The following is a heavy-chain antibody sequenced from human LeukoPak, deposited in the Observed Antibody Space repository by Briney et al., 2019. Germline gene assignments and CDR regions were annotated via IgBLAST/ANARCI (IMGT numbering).Heavy chain of an antibody. CDR2: IHYDGSQK. D-gene: IGHD4-17*01. CDR3: ARGHHLPTVTPYFFDY. Sequence: GGSLRLSCAASGFIFDSYGIHWVRQAPGKGLDWVAFIHYDGSQKYYTDSVKGRFTISRDNSKNTVSLQMNSLRAEDTAVYYCARGHHLPTVTPYFFDYWGHGTLVTVSS. CDR1: GFIFDSYG. J-gene: IGHJ4*01. V-gene: IGHV3-30*02.